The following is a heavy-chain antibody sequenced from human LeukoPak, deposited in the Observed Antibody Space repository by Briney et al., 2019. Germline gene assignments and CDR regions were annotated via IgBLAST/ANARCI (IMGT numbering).Heavy chain of an antibody. Sequence: GGSLRLSCAASGFTFSSYSMNWVRQAPGKGLEWVSSISSSTGYIYYADSVKGRFTISRDNAKNSLYLQMNSLRAEDAAVYYCARAYYGDYSLFDNWGQGTLVTVSS. V-gene: IGHV3-21*01. CDR2: ISSSTGYI. D-gene: IGHD4-17*01. J-gene: IGHJ4*02. CDR1: GFTFSSYS. CDR3: ARAYYGDYSLFDN.